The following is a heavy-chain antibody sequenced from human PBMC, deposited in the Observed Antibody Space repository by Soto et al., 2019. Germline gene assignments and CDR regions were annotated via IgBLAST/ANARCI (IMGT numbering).Heavy chain of an antibody. CDR2: IYQSGST. CDR1: GYSIRTLY. D-gene: IGHD1-1*01. Sequence: QVQLQESGPGLLKTSETLSLTCVVSGYSIRTLYWGWIRQTPGRGLEWIGSIYQSGSTYYNPSLKSRVTMSIDTSKNQFSLRLSSVTVADTAIYYCARRPMGTTTWYFERWGRGTLGTVSS. V-gene: IGHV4-38-2*01. J-gene: IGHJ2*01. CDR3: ARRPMGTTTWYFER.